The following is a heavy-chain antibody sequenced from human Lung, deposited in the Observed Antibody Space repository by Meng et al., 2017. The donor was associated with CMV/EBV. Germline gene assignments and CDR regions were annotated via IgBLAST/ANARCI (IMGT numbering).Heavy chain of an antibody. CDR2: IRSRAYGGTT. CDR3: TRDIYAGAAARPLNDY. CDR1: GFTFGDYA. D-gene: IGHD6-6*01. V-gene: IGHV3-49*04. J-gene: IGHJ4*02. Sequence: GESLKISCAASGFTFGDYAMNWVRHAAGEGLELVGFIRSRAYGGTTDYAASVKGRFTISRDDSKNIAYLQMNTLKIEDTAVYYCTRDIYAGAAARPLNDYWGQGTLVTVSS.